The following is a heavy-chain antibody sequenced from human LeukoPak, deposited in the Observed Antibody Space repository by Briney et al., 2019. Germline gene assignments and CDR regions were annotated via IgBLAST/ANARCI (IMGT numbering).Heavy chain of an antibody. CDR1: GGSISTTNYY. Sequence: SETLSLTCTVSGGSISTTNYYWAWIRQPPGKGLEWIGSIYNSVSTYYNPSLKSRVTMSVDTSKNQFSLKLSSVTAADTAVYYCAXPAVAAAANLYYYYYYMXXWGKXTSVTV. V-gene: IGHV4-39*01. J-gene: IGHJ6*03. CDR3: AXPAVAAAANLYYYYYYMXX. D-gene: IGHD6-13*01. CDR2: IYNSVST.